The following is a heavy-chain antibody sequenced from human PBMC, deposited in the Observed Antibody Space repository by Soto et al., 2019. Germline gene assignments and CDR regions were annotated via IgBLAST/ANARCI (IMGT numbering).Heavy chain of an antibody. Sequence: WGSLRLSCAASGFTFSSYEMMFFRQAPGKGLEWVSYIHVNVDTTYYPDSVKGRFTISRDNAKNSMYLQMNSLRAGDTAVYYCATSLSGYYYNYWGQGTLVTVSS. V-gene: IGHV3-48*03. CDR3: ATSLSGYYYNY. CDR1: GFTFSSYE. J-gene: IGHJ4*02. CDR2: IHVNVDTT. D-gene: IGHD3-22*01.